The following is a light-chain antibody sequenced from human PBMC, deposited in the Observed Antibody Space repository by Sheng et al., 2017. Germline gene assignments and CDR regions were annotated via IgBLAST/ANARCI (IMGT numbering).Light chain of an antibody. J-gene: IGKJ1*01. CDR2: AAS. V-gene: IGKV1-6*01. CDR3: LQDYIYPWT. Sequence: AIQMTQSPSSLSASVGDRVTMTCRASQGIRNDLGWYQQKPGKPLVLIYAASNLQSGVPSRFSVRGSGTEFTLTISSLQPEDFATYYCLQDYIYPWTFGQGTKVEI. CDR1: QGIRND.